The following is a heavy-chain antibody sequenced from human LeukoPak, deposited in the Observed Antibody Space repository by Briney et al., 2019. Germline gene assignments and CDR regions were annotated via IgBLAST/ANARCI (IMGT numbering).Heavy chain of an antibody. Sequence: GGSLRLSCGASGFSFSTYWMDWVRQAPGKGLEWVASIKEDGSRADYVDSVRGRFTVSRDNTKNSLFLQMNSLRVDDTAVYYCASDRAFSQFDYWGQGTLVTLSS. CDR3: ASDRAFSQFDY. V-gene: IGHV3-7*01. J-gene: IGHJ4*02. D-gene: IGHD3-10*01. CDR1: GFSFSTYW. CDR2: IKEDGSRA.